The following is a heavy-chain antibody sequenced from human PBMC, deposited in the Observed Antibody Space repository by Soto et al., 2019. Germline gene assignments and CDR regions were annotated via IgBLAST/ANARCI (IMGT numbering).Heavy chain of an antibody. J-gene: IGHJ3*02. Sequence: GGSLRLSCAASGFTFSSYAMSWVRQAPGKGLEWVSAISGSGGSTYYADSVKGRFTISRDNSKNTLYLQMNSLRAEDTAVYYCAKDLAVAVYGDEVGAFDIWGQGTMVTVSS. CDR2: ISGSGGST. D-gene: IGHD4-17*01. CDR3: AKDLAVAVYGDEVGAFDI. CDR1: GFTFSSYA. V-gene: IGHV3-23*01.